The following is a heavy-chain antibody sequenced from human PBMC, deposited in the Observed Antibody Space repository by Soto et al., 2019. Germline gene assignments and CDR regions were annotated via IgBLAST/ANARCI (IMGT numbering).Heavy chain of an antibody. CDR3: ARGRVVVPAAVMFNCLDP. CDR1: GAPITGGDYT. J-gene: IGHJ5*02. Sequence: SETLSLTCAISGAPITGGDYTWNWIRQPPGKGLEWIGYIFHGGSTYYNPSLRSRVTISVDRCRTQFSLKMSSVTAADTAVYYCARGRVVVPAAVMFNCLDPWGQGALVTVSS. V-gene: IGHV4-30-2*01. D-gene: IGHD2-2*01. CDR2: IFHGGST.